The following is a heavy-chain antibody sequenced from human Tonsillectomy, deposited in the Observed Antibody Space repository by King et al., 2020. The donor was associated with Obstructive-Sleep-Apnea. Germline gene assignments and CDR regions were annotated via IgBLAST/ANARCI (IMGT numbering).Heavy chain of an antibody. D-gene: IGHD6-13*01. CDR3: AKGEWSSRSIDY. V-gene: IGHV3-30*18. CDR1: GFSFSTRD. J-gene: IGHJ4*02. CDR2: ISWNERDK. Sequence: VQLVESGGGVVQPGTSLRLSCAASGFSFSTRDIHWVRQAPGKGLEWVALISWNERDKYYADSVKGRFTISRDNSKNTLYLEMNGLRAVDTAAYYCAKGEWSSRSIDYWGQGTLVTVSS.